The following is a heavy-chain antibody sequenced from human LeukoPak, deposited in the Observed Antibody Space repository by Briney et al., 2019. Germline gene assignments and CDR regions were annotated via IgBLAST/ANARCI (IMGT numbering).Heavy chain of an antibody. V-gene: IGHV4-59*01. J-gene: IGHJ5*02. CDR3: ARSRGWFDP. Sequence: QPSETLSLTCTVSGGSISSYYWSWIRQPPGKGLEWIGYIYYSGSTNYNPSLKSRVTISVDTSKDQFSLKLSSVTAADTAVYYCARSRGWFDPWGQGTLVTVSS. CDR2: IYYSGST. CDR1: GGSISSYY.